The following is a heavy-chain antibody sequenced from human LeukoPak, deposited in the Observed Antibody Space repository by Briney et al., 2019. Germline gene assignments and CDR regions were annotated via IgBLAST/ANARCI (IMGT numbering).Heavy chain of an antibody. J-gene: IGHJ4*02. CDR1: GGSFSSYY. CDR2: IYTSGST. CDR3: ARELPGTTSGDY. Sequence: NPSETLSLTCAVYGGSFSSYYWSWIRQPAGKGLEWIGRIYTSGSTNYNPSLKSRVTMSVDTSKNQFSLKLSSVTAADTAVYYCARELPGTTSGDYWGQGTLVTVSS. D-gene: IGHD1-7*01. V-gene: IGHV4-4*07.